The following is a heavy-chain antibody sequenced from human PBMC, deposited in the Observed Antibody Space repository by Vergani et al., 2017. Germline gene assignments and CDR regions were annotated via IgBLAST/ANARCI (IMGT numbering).Heavy chain of an antibody. CDR2: ITGSGGTT. Sequence: EVQLLESGGGLVQPGGSLRLSCAASGFTFGSHAMTWVRQSPGKGLEYVSSITGSGGTTFYADSVKGRFTISRDNSKNMGFLQMNSLRAEDTGLYYCTKRQRTGPTSGYDCLHWGQGTLVTVSS. V-gene: IGHV3-23*01. D-gene: IGHD5-12*01. CDR1: GFTFGSHA. J-gene: IGHJ4*02. CDR3: TKRQRTGPTSGYDCLH.